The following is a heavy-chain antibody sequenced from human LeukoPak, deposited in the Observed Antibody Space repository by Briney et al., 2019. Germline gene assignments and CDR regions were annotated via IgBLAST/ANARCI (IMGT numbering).Heavy chain of an antibody. D-gene: IGHD1-1*01. CDR3: ARDRGGTGDFDY. J-gene: IGHJ4*02. CDR2: INAGNGDT. Sequence: ASVKVSCRASGYTFTAYAMHWVRRAPGQRLEWMGWINAGNGDTKYSQKFQGRVTIARDTSASTAYMELSSLRSEDTAVYYCARDRGGTGDFDYWGQGTLVTVSS. CDR1: GYTFTAYA. V-gene: IGHV1-3*01.